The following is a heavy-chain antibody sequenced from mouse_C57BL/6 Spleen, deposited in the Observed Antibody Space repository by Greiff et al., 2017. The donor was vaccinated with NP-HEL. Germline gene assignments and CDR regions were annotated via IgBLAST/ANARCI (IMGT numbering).Heavy chain of an antibody. D-gene: IGHD1-1*01. CDR2: IYWDDDK. V-gene: IGHV8-12*01. CDR1: GFSLSTSGMG. CDR3: ARGDYGSSSWYFDV. Sequence: QVTLKVCGPGILQSSQTLSLTCSFSGFSLSTSGMGVSWIRQPSGKGLEWLAHIYWDDDKRYNPSLKSRLTISKDTSRNQVFLKITSVDTADTATYYCARGDYGSSSWYFDVWGTGTTVTVSS. J-gene: IGHJ1*03.